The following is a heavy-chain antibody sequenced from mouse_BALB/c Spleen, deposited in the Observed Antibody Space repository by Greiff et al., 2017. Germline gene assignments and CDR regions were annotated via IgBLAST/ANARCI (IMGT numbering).Heavy chain of an antibody. D-gene: IGHD2-3*01. CDR3: ARNRGDGYYDSMDY. CDR2: IWSGGST. Sequence: VQLVESGPGLVQPSQSLSITCTVSGFSLTSYGVHWVRQSPGKGLEWLGVIWSGGSTDYNAAFISRLSISKDNSKGQVFFKMNSLQADDTAIYYCARNRGDGYYDSMDYWGQGTSVTVSS. V-gene: IGHV2-4-1*01. CDR1: GFSLTSYG. J-gene: IGHJ4*01.